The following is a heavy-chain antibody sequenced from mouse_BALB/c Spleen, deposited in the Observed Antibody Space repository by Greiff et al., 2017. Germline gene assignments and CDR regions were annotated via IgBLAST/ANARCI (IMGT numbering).Heavy chain of an antibody. CDR2: ISNGGGST. V-gene: IGHV5-12-2*01. Sequence: EVQVVESGGGLVQPGGSLKLSCAASGFTFSSYTMSWVRQTPEKRLEWVAYISNGGGSTYYPDTVKGRFTISRDNAKNTLYLQMSSLKSEDTAMYYCASPYYRYDGGFAYWGQGTLVTVSA. D-gene: IGHD2-14*01. CDR1: GFTFSSYT. CDR3: ASPYYRYDGGFAY. J-gene: IGHJ3*01.